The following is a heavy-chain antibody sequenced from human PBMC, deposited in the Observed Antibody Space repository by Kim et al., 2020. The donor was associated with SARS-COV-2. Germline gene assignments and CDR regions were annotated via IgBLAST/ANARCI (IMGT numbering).Heavy chain of an antibody. D-gene: IGHD6-19*01. J-gene: IGHJ4*02. V-gene: IGHV3-74*01. Sequence: TNYADSVGSQFTISRDNAKNTVYLQMNSRTAEDTAVYFCVRGTTGWSGIDYWGQGTLVTVSS. CDR2: T. CDR3: VRGTTGWSGIDY.